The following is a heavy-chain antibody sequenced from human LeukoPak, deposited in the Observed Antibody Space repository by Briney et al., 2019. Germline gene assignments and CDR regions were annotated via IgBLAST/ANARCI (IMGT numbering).Heavy chain of an antibody. CDR1: GFTFSSYA. V-gene: IGHV3-30-3*01. Sequence: GGSLRLPRAASGFTFSSYAMHWVRQAPGKGLEWVAVISYDGSNKYYADSVKGRFTISRDNSKNTLYLQMNSLRAEDTAVYYCAKGPGWMGTTYFDYWGQGTLVTVSS. J-gene: IGHJ4*02. D-gene: IGHD5-12*01. CDR2: ISYDGSNK. CDR3: AKGPGWMGTTYFDY.